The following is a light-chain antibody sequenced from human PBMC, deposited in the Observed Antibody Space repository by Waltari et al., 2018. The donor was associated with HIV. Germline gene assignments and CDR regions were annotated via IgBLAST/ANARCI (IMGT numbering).Light chain of an antibody. CDR2: DAS. Sequence: DLQLTQSPSFLSASVADRVTVACRASQDISDFLAWYQQKPGIAPRLLIYDASTLYTGVPSRFRGSGSGTEFTLTISSLQPEDFASYYCQQLHTFPLTFGGGTKV. CDR3: QQLHTFPLT. V-gene: IGKV1-9*01. CDR1: QDISDF. J-gene: IGKJ4*01.